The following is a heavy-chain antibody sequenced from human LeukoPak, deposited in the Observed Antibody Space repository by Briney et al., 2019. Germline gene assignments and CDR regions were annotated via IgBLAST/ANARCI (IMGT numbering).Heavy chain of an antibody. CDR1: GGSISSYY. CDR2: INYSGST. Sequence: SETLSLTCTVSGGSISSYYWSWIRQPPGKGLEWIGYINYSGSTNYNPSLKSRVTISVDTSKNQFSLKLSSVTAADTAVYYCARAIAAAEFDPWGQGTLVTVSS. V-gene: IGHV4-59*01. J-gene: IGHJ5*02. D-gene: IGHD6-13*01. CDR3: ARAIAAAEFDP.